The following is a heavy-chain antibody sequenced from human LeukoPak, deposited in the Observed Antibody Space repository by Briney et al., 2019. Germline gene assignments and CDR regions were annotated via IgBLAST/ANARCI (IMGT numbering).Heavy chain of an antibody. J-gene: IGHJ6*03. CDR1: GFTFSSYW. CDR2: IKQDGSEK. CDR3: ARESLAHYYYYYMDV. V-gene: IGHV3-7*03. Sequence: PGGSLRLSCAASGFTFSSYWMSWVRQAPGKWLEWVANIKQDGSEKYYVDSVKGRFTISRDNAKNSLYLQMNSLRAEDTALYYCARESLAHYYYYYMDVWGKGTTVTVSS.